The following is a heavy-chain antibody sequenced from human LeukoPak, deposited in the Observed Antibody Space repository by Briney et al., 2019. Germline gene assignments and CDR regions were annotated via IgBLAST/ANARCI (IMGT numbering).Heavy chain of an antibody. Sequence: SETLSLTCVVYGGSFSGYYWSWIRQPPGKGLEWIGEINHSGSTNYNPSLKSRVTISIDTSKNQMSLRLTSVTATDTAMYYCARQTGSGLFPLPGGQGTLVTVSS. D-gene: IGHD3-10*01. J-gene: IGHJ4*02. CDR1: GGSFSGYY. CDR2: INHSGST. V-gene: IGHV4-34*01. CDR3: ARQTGSGLFPLP.